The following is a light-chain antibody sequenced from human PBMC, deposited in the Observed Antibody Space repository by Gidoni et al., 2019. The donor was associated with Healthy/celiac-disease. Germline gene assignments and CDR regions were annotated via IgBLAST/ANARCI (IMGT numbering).Light chain of an antibody. J-gene: IGKJ1*01. Sequence: DIQMTQSPSSLSASVGDRVTSTCRASQRISSYLNWYQQKPGKAPKLLIYAAFSLRSGVPSRFSGIGSGTDLTCAISRLQPGDFATYYCQQRYSTPRTFGQXTKVEIK. CDR1: QRISSY. V-gene: IGKV1-39*01. CDR2: AAF. CDR3: QQRYSTPRT.